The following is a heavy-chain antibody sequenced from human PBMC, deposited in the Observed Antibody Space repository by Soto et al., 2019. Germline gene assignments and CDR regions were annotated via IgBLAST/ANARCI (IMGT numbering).Heavy chain of an antibody. V-gene: IGHV5-51*01. D-gene: IGHD3-9*01. CDR2: IYPGDSDT. J-gene: IGHJ6*02. Sequence: GESLKISCKGSGYSFTSHWIGWVRQMPGKGLEWMGIIYPGDSDTRYSPSFQGQVTISADKSISTAYLQGSSLKASDTAMYYCARHGTEYYDILTGYWGRYNYHYGMDVRGQGTTVTVSS. CDR3: ARHGTEYYDILTGYWGRYNYHYGMDV. CDR1: GYSFTSHW.